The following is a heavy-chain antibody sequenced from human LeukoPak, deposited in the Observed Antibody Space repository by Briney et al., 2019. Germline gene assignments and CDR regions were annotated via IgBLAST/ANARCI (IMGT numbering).Heavy chain of an antibody. CDR2: IYSNDQT. Sequence: GGSLRLSCAASGFTVSGFYISWVRQAPGKGLEWLSVIYSNDQTYYADSVKGRFTISRDNSKSTVFLQMNSLRVEDTAVYYCAISGSYSACSWWGQGTLVTVSS. CDR3: AISGSYSACSW. D-gene: IGHD1-26*01. J-gene: IGHJ4*02. CDR1: GFTVSGFY. V-gene: IGHV3-66*01.